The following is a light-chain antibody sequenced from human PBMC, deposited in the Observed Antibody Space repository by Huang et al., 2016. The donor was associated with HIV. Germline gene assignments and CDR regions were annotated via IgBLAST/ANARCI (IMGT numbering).Light chain of an antibody. J-gene: IGKJ1*01. Sequence: EVVMTQSPATLSVSPGESATLSCRASPSVTGNLAWYQQKPGHAPRLRIHSVSSRAAGIPPGFGGRWSGTQFTLTISSLQSADFAVYYCQQYKNWPPTFGQGTKVEI. V-gene: IGKV3-15*01. CDR3: QQYKNWPPT. CDR1: PSVTGN. CDR2: SVS.